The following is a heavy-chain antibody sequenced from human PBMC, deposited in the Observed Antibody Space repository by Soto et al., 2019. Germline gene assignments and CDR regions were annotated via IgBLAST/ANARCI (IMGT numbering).Heavy chain of an antibody. CDR2: IYYSGST. V-gene: IGHV4-31*03. CDR1: GDSISSGGYY. J-gene: IGHJ4*02. CDR3: ARYGYYDYVWLLDY. D-gene: IGHD3-16*01. Sequence: SETLSLTCTVSGDSISSGGYYWSWIRQHPGKGLEWIGYIYYSGSTYYNPSLKSRVTISVDTSKNQFSLKLSSVTAADTAVYYCARYGYYDYVWLLDYWGQGTLVTVS.